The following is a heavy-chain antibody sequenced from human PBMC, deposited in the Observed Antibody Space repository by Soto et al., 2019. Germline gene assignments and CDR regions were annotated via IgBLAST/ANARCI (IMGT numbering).Heavy chain of an antibody. D-gene: IGHD3-10*01. CDR3: ARTAGAVQGVISWGGPNYRLNYHMDV. CDR2: SAAGGGST. CDR1: GFSFNNYA. Sequence: EVRLLESGGTLAHPGGSLRLSCAASGFSFNNYAMNWVRQAPGKGLEWVSTSAAGGGSTYYADRVTGRFIISRDNSKSTVYLQLNSLRAEDTAVYYCARTAGAVQGVISWGGPNYRLNYHMDVWGTGTTVAVSS. V-gene: IGHV3-23*01. J-gene: IGHJ6*03.